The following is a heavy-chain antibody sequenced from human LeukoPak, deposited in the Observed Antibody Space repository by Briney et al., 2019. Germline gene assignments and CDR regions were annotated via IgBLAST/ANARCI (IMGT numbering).Heavy chain of an antibody. CDR3: AKLLGYCSSSGCPGPFDN. Sequence: GGSLRLSCAASGFTLSSSDMNWVRQAPGKGLEWVSSISSGSSYINYADSVKGRFTISRDNAKNSLYLQMNSLRAEDTAVYYCAKLLGYCSSSGCPGPFDNWGQGTLVTVSS. J-gene: IGHJ4*02. CDR2: ISSGSSYI. D-gene: IGHD2-2*01. V-gene: IGHV3-21*01. CDR1: GFTLSSSD.